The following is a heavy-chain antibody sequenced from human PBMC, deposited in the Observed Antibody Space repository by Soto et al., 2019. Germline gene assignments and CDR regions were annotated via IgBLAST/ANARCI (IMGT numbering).Heavy chain of an antibody. CDR3: ASPPSSAFFFDY. V-gene: IGHV4-39*01. CDR2: IYYSGST. Sequence: SETLSLTCTVSGGSITSNSYYWGWIRQPPGKGLEWIASIYYSGSTYYNPSLKSRVTISVDTSKNQFSLSLSSVTAADTAVYYCASPPSSAFFFDYWGPGTLVTVSS. CDR1: GGSITSNSYY. D-gene: IGHD6-6*01. J-gene: IGHJ4*02.